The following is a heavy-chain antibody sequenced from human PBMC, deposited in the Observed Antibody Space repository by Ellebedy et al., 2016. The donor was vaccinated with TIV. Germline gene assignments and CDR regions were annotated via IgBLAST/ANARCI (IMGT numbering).Heavy chain of an antibody. D-gene: IGHD7-27*01. CDR2: SNSDGSST. CDR1: GLTFSSDC. CDR3: ARDHPLGIENFNY. Sequence: GESLMISCAASGLTFSSDCMPWVCQAQGKELVWVARSNSDGSSTSYADSVKGRFTISRDNAKNTLYLQMNSLRAEDTAVYYCARDHPLGIENFNYWGQGTLVTVSS. J-gene: IGHJ4*02. V-gene: IGHV3-74*01.